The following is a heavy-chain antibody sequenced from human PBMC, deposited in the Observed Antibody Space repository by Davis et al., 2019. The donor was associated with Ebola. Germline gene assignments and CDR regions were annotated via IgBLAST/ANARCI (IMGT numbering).Heavy chain of an antibody. Sequence: AASVKVSCKASGGTFSSYAISWVRQAPGQGLEWMGEIIPIFGTANYAQKFQGRVTITADESTSTAYMELSSLRSEDTAVYYCARDHPLAHQFDYWGQGTLVTVS. CDR1: GGTFSSYA. D-gene: IGHD6-13*01. CDR3: ARDHPLAHQFDY. CDR2: IIPIFGTA. J-gene: IGHJ4*02. V-gene: IGHV1-69*13.